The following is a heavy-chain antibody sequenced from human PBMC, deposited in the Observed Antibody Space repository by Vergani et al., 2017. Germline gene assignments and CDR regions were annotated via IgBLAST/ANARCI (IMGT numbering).Heavy chain of an antibody. CDR1: GFTFNEYW. CDR3: ARARKFRFGVVWENWFDP. D-gene: IGHD3-3*01. CDR2: MNRDGDTI. J-gene: IGHJ5*02. V-gene: IGHV3-74*01. Sequence: EVELVESGGGLVQPGGSLRLSCAASGFTFNEYWMHWARQVPGKGLVWVSGMNRDGDTISYADSVKGRFTISRDNAKNTLFLQMNSLRAEETAVYYCARARKFRFGVVWENWFDPWGQGTLVTVSS.